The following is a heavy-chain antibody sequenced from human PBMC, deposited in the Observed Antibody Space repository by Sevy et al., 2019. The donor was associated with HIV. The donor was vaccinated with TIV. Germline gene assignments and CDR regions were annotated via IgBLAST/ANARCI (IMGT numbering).Heavy chain of an antibody. D-gene: IGHD3-22*01. Sequence: GGSLRLSCEASGFTFRDYSMNWVRQAPGKGLQWVSTISSGSSYKKYADSVKGRFTISRDNAKNSLYLQLNSLRAEDTAVAYCTRVDYYGTRGSDYWGQGTLVTVSS. CDR2: ISSGSSYK. CDR3: TRVDYYGTRGSDY. J-gene: IGHJ4*02. V-gene: IGHV3-21*01. CDR1: GFTFRDYS.